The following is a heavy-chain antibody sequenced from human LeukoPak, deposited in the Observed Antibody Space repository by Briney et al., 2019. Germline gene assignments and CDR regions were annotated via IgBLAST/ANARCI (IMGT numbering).Heavy chain of an antibody. J-gene: IGHJ4*01. CDR2: ISGDGSVT. V-gene: IGHV3-74*01. CDR1: GFTLRNYW. D-gene: IGHD6-6*01. Sequence: PGGSLRLSCTASGFTLRNYWMHWVRQVPGKRLVWVSRISGDGSVTNYAASVQGRFTISRDNAKNILYLQINSLRSEDTAVYYCARYSSSSGGAAYYLDYWGHGTLVTVSS. CDR3: ARYSSSSGGAAYYLDY.